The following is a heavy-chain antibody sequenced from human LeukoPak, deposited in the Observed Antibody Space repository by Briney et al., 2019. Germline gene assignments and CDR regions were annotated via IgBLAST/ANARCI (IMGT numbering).Heavy chain of an antibody. CDR2: ISGSGGST. CDR3: AKDSCSSTTCFWDY. V-gene: IGHV3-23*01. Sequence: GGSLRLSCAASGFTFSTYAMNWVRQAPGKGLEWVSAISGSGGSTYYADSVKGRFTISRGNSNNTLYLQMKSLRADDTALYYRAKDSCSSTTCFWDYWGQGTLVTVSS. D-gene: IGHD2-2*01. CDR1: GFTFSTYA. J-gene: IGHJ4*02.